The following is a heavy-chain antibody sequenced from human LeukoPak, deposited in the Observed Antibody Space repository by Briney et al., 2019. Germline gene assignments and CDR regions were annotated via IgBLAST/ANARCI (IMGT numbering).Heavy chain of an antibody. V-gene: IGHV4-4*09. CDR1: GGTFRDYY. D-gene: IGHD2-2*01. CDR2: IYTSGST. J-gene: IGHJ3*02. CDR3: ARQKCTSTSCLTKNAFDI. Sequence: SETLSLTCAAHGGTFRDYYWSWIRQPPGKGLEWIGYIYTSGSTNYNPSLESRVTISVDTSKNQFSLDLSSVTAADTAVYYCARQKCTSTSCLTKNAFDIWGQGTMVTVSS.